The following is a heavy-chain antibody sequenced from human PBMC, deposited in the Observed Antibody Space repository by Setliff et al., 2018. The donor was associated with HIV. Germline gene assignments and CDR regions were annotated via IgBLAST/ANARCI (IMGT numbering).Heavy chain of an antibody. CDR3: ARSGGIGNYHWDV. CDR2: ISYGSTYI. D-gene: IGHD3-16*01. CDR1: GFTFSSYC. V-gene: IGHV3-21*01. Sequence: GVLRLSCVASGFTFSSYCMDWFRQAPGKGLEWVSSISYGSTYIYQSDSVRGRFTISGDDAKKSLYLQMNSLGAEDTAVYYCARSGGIGNYHWDVWGKGTTVTVSS. J-gene: IGHJ6*03.